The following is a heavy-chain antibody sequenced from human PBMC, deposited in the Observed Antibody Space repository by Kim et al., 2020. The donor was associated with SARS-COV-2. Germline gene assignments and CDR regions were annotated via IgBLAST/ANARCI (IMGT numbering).Heavy chain of an antibody. CDR3: AKVTTLTAPFYDY. CDR1: GFTFSSYA. CDR2: ISASGGDT. Sequence: GSLRLSCAASGFTFSSYALSWVRQAPGKGLEWVSRISASGGDTYYADSVQGRFTISRDNSENALNLEMNSLRAEDTALYYCAKVTTLTAPFYDYWGQGT. J-gene: IGHJ4*02. V-gene: IGHV3-23*01. D-gene: IGHD4-4*01.